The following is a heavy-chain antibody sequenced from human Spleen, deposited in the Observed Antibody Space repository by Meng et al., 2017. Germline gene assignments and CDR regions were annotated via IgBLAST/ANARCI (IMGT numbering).Heavy chain of an antibody. D-gene: IGHD4-11*01. CDR1: GGSFSDYY. CDR2: INHSGST. V-gene: IGHV4-34*01. CDR3: ARGPTTMAHDFDY. J-gene: IGHJ4*02. Sequence: VQLQQWGAGLLKPSGTRSLTCVVSGGSFSDYYWSWIRHPPGKGLEWIGEINHSGSTNYNPSLESRATISVDTSQNNLSLKLSSVTAADSAVYYCARGPTTMAHDFDYWGQGTLVTVSS.